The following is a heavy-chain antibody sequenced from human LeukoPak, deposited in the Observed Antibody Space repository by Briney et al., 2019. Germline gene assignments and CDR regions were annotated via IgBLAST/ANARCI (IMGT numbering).Heavy chain of an antibody. CDR1: GFTVSSNY. J-gene: IGHJ3*02. Sequence: PGGSLRLSCAASGFTVSSNYMSWVRQAPGKGLEWVSVIYSGGSTYYADSVKGRFTISRDNSKNTLYLQMNSLRAEDTAVYYCAREGNYGDYLPTDAFDIWGQGTMVTVSS. D-gene: IGHD4-17*01. CDR2: IYSGGST. V-gene: IGHV3-66*01. CDR3: AREGNYGDYLPTDAFDI.